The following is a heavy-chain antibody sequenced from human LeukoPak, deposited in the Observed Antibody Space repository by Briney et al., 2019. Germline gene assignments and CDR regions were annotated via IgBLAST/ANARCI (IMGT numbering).Heavy chain of an antibody. V-gene: IGHV3-74*01. CDR2: INSDGSGT. CDR1: GFAFSSFW. Sequence: GGSLRLSCAASGFAFSSFWMHWVRQAPGKGLLWVSRINSDGSGTTYADSVKGRFTISRDNAKNSLYLQMNSLRAEDTAVYYCARGSNSGYDYSLGYWGQGTLVTVSS. CDR3: ARGSNSGYDYSLGY. J-gene: IGHJ4*02. D-gene: IGHD5-12*01.